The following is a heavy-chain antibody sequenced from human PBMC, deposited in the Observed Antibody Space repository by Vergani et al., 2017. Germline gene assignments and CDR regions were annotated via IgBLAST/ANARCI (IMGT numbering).Heavy chain of an antibody. CDR2: IDHTGRP. CDR1: GGSFTSYH. V-gene: IGHV4-34*01. Sequence: QVQLQQCGGGLLKPSETLSLTCVVNGGSFTSYHWTWIRQSPGEGLEWVGDIDHTGRPDYNPSLKSRLTMSVDKSRNQFSLTLNSVTATDTAIYFCARVNTETNGHLYYYYYMDVWGQGTAGTVS. CDR3: ARVNTETNGHLYYYYYMDV. J-gene: IGHJ6*03. D-gene: IGHD4-11*01.